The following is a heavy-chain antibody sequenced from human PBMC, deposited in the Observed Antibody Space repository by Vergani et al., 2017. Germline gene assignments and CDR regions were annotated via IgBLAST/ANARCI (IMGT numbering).Heavy chain of an antibody. CDR1: GFTFSSYG. CDR3: ARSKGRYSSSGSFDY. J-gene: IGHJ4*02. Sequence: VQLVESGGGLVKPGGSLRLSCAASGFTFSSYGMHWVRQAPGKGLEWVAVIWYDGSNKYYADSVKGRFTISRDNSKNTLYLQMNSLRAEDTAVYYCARSKGRYSSSGSFDYWGQGTLVTVSS. V-gene: IGHV3-33*08. D-gene: IGHD6-6*01. CDR2: IWYDGSNK.